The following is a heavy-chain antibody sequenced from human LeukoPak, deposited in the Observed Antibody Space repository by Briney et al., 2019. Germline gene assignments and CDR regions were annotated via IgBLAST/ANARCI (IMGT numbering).Heavy chain of an antibody. CDR3: ARLLSDYDFWSGPNPGAFDI. J-gene: IGHJ3*02. CDR2: IYPGDSDT. V-gene: IGHV5-51*01. CDR1: GYSFTSYC. D-gene: IGHD3-3*01. Sequence: GESLKISCKGSGYSFTSYCIGWVRQMPGKGLEWMGIIYPGDSDTRYSPSFQGQVTISADKSISTAYLQWSSLKASDTAMYHCARLLSDYDFWSGPNPGAFDIWGQGTMVTVSS.